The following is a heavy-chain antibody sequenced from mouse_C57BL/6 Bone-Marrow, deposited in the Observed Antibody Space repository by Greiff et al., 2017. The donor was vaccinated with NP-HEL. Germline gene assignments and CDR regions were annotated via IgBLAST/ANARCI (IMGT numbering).Heavy chain of an antibody. CDR1: GYTFTSYW. CDR2: IDPSDSYT. Sequence: VQLQQPGAELVMPGASVKLSCKASGYTFTSYWMHWVKQRPGQGLEWIGTIDPSDSYTNYNQKFKGKSPLTVDKSSSTAYMQLRSLTSEDSAVYYCARGEYYFDYWGQGTTLTVSS. CDR3: ARGEYYFDY. V-gene: IGHV1-69*01. J-gene: IGHJ2*01.